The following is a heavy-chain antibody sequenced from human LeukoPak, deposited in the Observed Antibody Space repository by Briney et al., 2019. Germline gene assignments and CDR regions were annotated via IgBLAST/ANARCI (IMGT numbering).Heavy chain of an antibody. CDR2: IYTSGST. D-gene: IGHD3-9*01. CDR1: GGSISSYY. CDR3: ARVKPASYYDILTGNGPIYT. V-gene: IGHV4-4*07. Sequence: PSETLSLTCTVSGGSISSYYWSWIRQPAGKGLEWIGRIYTSGSTNYNPSLKSRVTMSVDTSKNQFSLKLSSVTAADTAVYYCARVKPASYYDILTGNGPIYTWGQGTLVTVSS. J-gene: IGHJ5*02.